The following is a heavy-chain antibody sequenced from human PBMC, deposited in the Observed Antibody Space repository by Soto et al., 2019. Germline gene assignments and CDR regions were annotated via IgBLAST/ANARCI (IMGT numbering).Heavy chain of an antibody. V-gene: IGHV4-59*08. J-gene: IGHJ4*02. CDR2: IYYSGST. Sequence: PSETLSLTCTVSGVSISYYYWSWIRQPPGKGLEWIGYIYYSGSTNYNPSLKSRVTISVDTSKNQFSLKLSSVTAADTAVYYCARRGNWGSDEFDYWGQGTLVTVSS. CDR1: GVSISYYY. D-gene: IGHD7-27*01. CDR3: ARRGNWGSDEFDY.